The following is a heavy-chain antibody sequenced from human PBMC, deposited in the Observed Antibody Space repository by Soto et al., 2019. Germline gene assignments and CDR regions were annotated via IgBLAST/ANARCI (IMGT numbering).Heavy chain of an antibody. Sequence: QVQLQQWGAGLLKPSETLSLTCAVYGGSFSGYYWSWIRQPPGKGLEWIGEINHSGSTNYNPSLKGRVTISVDTSKNQFSLKLSSVTAADTAVYYCARVGGAGKLEVGYFDYWGQGTLVTVSS. D-gene: IGHD6-19*01. CDR3: ARVGGAGKLEVGYFDY. V-gene: IGHV4-34*01. J-gene: IGHJ4*02. CDR2: INHSGST. CDR1: GGSFSGYY.